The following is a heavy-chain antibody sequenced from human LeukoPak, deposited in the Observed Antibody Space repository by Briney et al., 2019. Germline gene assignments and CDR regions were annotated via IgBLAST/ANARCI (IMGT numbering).Heavy chain of an antibody. CDR1: GVTFSSYA. V-gene: IGHV3-23*01. J-gene: IGHJ4*02. CDR2: ISGSGGST. CDR3: AKDRDGYSLIDFDY. D-gene: IGHD5-24*01. Sequence: PGGSLRLSCAASGVTFSSYAMSWVRQAPGKGLEWVSSISGSGGSTYYADSVKGRFTISRDNSKNTLYLQMNSLRAEDTAVYYCAKDRDGYSLIDFDYWGQGTLVTVSS.